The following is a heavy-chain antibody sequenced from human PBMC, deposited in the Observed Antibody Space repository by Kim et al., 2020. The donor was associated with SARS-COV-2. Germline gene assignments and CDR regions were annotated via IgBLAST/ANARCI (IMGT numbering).Heavy chain of an antibody. CDR1: GFTFSSYA. V-gene: IGHV3-30-3*01. Sequence: GGSLRLSCAASGFTFSSYAMHWVRQAPGKGLEWVAVISYDGSNKYYADSVKGRFTISRDNSKNTLYLQMNSLRAEDTAVYYCARKHSHWGQGTLVTVSS. J-gene: IGHJ4*02. CDR2: ISYDGSNK. D-gene: IGHD6-13*01. CDR3: ARKHSH.